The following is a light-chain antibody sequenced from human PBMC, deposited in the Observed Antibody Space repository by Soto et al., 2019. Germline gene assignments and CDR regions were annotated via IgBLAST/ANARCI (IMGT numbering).Light chain of an antibody. CDR1: QSISSW. V-gene: IGKV1-5*01. Sequence: DIQMTQSPSTLSASVGDRVTITCRASQSISSWLAWYQQKPGKATKLLIYDASSLESGVPSRCSGSGSGTEFTPTISSLQPDDFATYYCQQYNSYSFGQGTKVDIK. J-gene: IGKJ1*01. CDR2: DAS. CDR3: QQYNSYS.